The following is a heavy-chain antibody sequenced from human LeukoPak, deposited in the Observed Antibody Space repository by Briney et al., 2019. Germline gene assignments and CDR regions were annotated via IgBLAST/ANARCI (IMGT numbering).Heavy chain of an antibody. CDR1: GYTFISYA. D-gene: IGHD3-10*01. Sequence: ASVKVSCKASGYTFISYAIGWVRQAPGQGLEWMGWINTYNGNTNYAQNLQGRVTMTTDTSTSTAYMDLRSLRSDDTAVYYCARERTYYYGSGSSDAFDMWGQGTSVTVSS. J-gene: IGHJ3*02. V-gene: IGHV1-18*04. CDR3: ARERTYYYGSGSSDAFDM. CDR2: INTYNGNT.